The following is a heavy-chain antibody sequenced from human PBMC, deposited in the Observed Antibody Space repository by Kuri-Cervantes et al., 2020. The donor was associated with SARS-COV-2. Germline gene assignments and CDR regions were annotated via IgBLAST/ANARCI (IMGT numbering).Heavy chain of an antibody. CDR1: GFTVSSNY. CDR2: ISSSSSYI. J-gene: IGHJ5*02. D-gene: IGHD1-26*01. V-gene: IGHV3-21*01. Sequence: GGSLRLSCAASGFTVSSNYMSWVRQAPGKGLEWVSSISSSSSYIYYADSVKGRFTISRDNAKNSLYLQMNSLRAEDTAVYYCARVYSGSYYNWFDPWGQGTLVTVSS. CDR3: ARVYSGSYYNWFDP.